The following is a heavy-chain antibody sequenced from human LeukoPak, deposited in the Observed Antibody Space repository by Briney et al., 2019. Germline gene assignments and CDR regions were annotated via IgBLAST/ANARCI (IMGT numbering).Heavy chain of an antibody. D-gene: IGHD4/OR15-4a*01. CDR3: AKGQQIPPEWGDYGPIDY. V-gene: IGHV3-43D*03. J-gene: IGHJ4*02. CDR2: ISWDGGST. Sequence: PGGPLSLFCAASVFTFDDYAMHWVRQAPGKGLEWVSLISWDGGSTYYADSVKGRFTISRDNSKNSLYLQMNSLRAEDTALYYCAKGQQIPPEWGDYGPIDYWGQGTLVTVSS. CDR1: VFTFDDYA.